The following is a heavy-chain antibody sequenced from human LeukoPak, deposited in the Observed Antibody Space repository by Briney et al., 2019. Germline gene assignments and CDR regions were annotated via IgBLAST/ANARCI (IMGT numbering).Heavy chain of an antibody. J-gene: IGHJ4*02. Sequence: SVKVSCKASGGTFSSYAISWVRQAPGQGLEWMGRIIPIFGTANYAQKFQGRATITTDESTSTAYMELRSLRSDDTAVYYCARLGSSSWHSDYWGQGTLVTVSS. CDR3: ARLGSSSWHSDY. CDR2: IIPIFGTA. D-gene: IGHD6-13*01. CDR1: GGTFSSYA. V-gene: IGHV1-69*05.